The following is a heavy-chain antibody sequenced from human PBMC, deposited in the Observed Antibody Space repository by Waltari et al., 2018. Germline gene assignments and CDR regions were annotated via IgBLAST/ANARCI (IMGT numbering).Heavy chain of an antibody. J-gene: IGHJ3*02. CDR2: INAGNGNT. D-gene: IGHD1-26*01. Sequence: QVQLVQSGAEVQKPGASVKVSCKASGYTFTSYAMHWVRQAPGQRLEWMGWINAGNGNTKYSQKFQGRVTITRDTSASTAYMELSSLRSEDTAVYYCARPSGSAVDAFDIWGQGTMVTVSS. CDR1: GYTFTSYA. V-gene: IGHV1-3*01. CDR3: ARPSGSAVDAFDI.